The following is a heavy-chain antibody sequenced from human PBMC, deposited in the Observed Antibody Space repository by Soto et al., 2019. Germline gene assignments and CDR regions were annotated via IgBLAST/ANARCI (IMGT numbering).Heavy chain of an antibody. Sequence: ESLKISCKGSGYSFTSYWIGWVRQMPGKGLEWMGIIYPGDSDTRYSPSFQGQVTISADKSISTAYLQWSSLKASDTAMYYCARSADHCSSTTCSADYWGQGTLVTVSS. CDR1: GYSFTSYW. D-gene: IGHD2-2*01. V-gene: IGHV5-51*01. J-gene: IGHJ4*02. CDR3: ARSADHCSSTTCSADY. CDR2: IYPGDSDT.